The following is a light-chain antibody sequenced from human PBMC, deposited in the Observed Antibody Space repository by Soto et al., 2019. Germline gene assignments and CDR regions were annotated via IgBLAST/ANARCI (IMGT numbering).Light chain of an antibody. V-gene: IGKV3-20*01. CDR1: QSVSSDY. Sequence: EIVLALSPGALSLSPWERAILSCMASQSVSSDYLAWYQQKPGQAPRLLIYGASSRATGIPDRFSGSGSGTDFTLSISRLESEDFAVYHCQQYGSSPLPVGGGTKVDI. CDR3: QQYGSSPLP. J-gene: IGKJ4*01. CDR2: GAS.